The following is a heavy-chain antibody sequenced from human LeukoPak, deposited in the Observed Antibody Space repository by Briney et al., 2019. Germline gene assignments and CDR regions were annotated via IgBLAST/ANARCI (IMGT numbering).Heavy chain of an antibody. V-gene: IGHV5-51*01. CDR2: IYPVDSDT. CDR1: GYSFTSYW. CDR3: ARRPIVGASDY. J-gene: IGHJ4*02. Sequence: GQSLQISCQGSGYSFTSYWIGWVRQMHGKGLEWMGIIYPVDSDTRYSPSFQGQVTNSDDKSISTAYLQWSSLKASDTAMYYCARRPIVGASDYWGQGTLVTVSS. D-gene: IGHD1-26*01.